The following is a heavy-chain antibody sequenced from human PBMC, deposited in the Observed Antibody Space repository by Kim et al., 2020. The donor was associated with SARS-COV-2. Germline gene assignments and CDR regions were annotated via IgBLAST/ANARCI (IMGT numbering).Heavy chain of an antibody. V-gene: IGHV3-48*04. Sequence: GGSLRLSCAASGFTFSAYAMHWVRQAPGKGLEWVSCISRKGTSLASADSVKGRGTITSYNAETTMNLQMHSMSAKDADASFCSRTRCVGKALALDYFVY. D-gene: IGHD2-21*01. J-gene: IGHJ4*01. CDR1: GFTFSAYA. CDR3: SRTRCVGKALALDYFVY. CDR2: ISRKGTSL.